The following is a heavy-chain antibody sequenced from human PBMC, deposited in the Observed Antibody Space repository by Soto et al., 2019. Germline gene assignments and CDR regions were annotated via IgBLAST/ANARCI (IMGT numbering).Heavy chain of an antibody. V-gene: IGHV4-59*01. J-gene: IGHJ4*02. Sequence: SETLSLTCSVSGGSISGSYWSWIRKSPGKGLEWLGYVSYTGSTNYSPSLRRRVSISVDTSKNEFSLRLSSVTAADTAVYFCARSVAVPGAHIDYWGQGTQVPVSS. CDR1: GGSISGSY. CDR3: ARSVAVPGAHIDY. D-gene: IGHD6-19*01. CDR2: VSYTGST.